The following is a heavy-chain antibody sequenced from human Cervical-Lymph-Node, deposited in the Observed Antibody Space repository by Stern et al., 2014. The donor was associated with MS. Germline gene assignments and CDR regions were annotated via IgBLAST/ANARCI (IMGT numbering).Heavy chain of an antibody. D-gene: IGHD2-15*01. J-gene: IGHJ5*02. CDR1: GGTFSSYA. CDR2: IIPIFGTA. Sequence: MQLVESGAEVKKPGSSVKVSCKASGGTFSSYAISWVRQAPGQGLEWMGGIIPIFGTANYAQKFQGRVTITADESTSTAYMELSSLRSEDTAVYYCARVGTYCSGGSCYSRWFDPWGQGTLVTVSS. V-gene: IGHV1-69*01. CDR3: ARVGTYCSGGSCYSRWFDP.